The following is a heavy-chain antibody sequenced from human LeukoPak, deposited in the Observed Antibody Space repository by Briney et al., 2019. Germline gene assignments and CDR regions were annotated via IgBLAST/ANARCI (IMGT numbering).Heavy chain of an antibody. CDR1: GFTFSSYA. J-gene: IGHJ3*02. V-gene: IGHV3-64*01. Sequence: PGGSLRLSCAASGFTFSSYAMHWVRQAPGKGLEYVSAISSNGGSTYYANSVKGRFTISRDNSKNTLYLQMGSLRAEDMAVYYCARPYYYDSIGYSRGAFDIWGQGTMVTVSS. CDR3: ARPYYYDSIGYSRGAFDI. CDR2: ISSNGGST. D-gene: IGHD3-22*01.